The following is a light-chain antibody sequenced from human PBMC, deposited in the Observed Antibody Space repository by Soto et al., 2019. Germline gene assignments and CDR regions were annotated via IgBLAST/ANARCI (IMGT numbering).Light chain of an antibody. Sequence: QSALTQPPSASGSPGQSVTISCTGTSSDIGGYDHVSWYRQDPGKAPKVMIYEVTNRPSGVPDRFSGSKAGNTASLTVFGLQAEDEANYCCDSFAGPVWVFGGGTKLTVL. CDR3: DSFAGPVWV. J-gene: IGLJ3*02. CDR1: SSDIGGYDH. CDR2: EVT. V-gene: IGLV2-8*01.